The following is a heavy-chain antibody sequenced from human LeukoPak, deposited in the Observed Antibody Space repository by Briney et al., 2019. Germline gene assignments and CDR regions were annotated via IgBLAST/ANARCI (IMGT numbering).Heavy chain of an antibody. J-gene: IGHJ4*02. V-gene: IGHV1-2*06. Sequence: SSVKVSCKASGGTFSSYAISWVRQAPGQGLEWMGRINPNSGGTNYAQKFQGRVTMTRDTSISTAYVELSRLRYDDTAVYYCARERQDSSSSVDYWGQGTLVTVSS. CDR3: ARERQDSSSSVDY. D-gene: IGHD6-6*01. CDR1: GGTFSSYA. CDR2: INPNSGGT.